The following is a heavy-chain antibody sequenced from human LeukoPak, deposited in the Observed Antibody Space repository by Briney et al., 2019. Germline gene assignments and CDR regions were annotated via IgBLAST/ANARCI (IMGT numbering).Heavy chain of an antibody. V-gene: IGHV3-7*01. D-gene: IGHD5-18*01. CDR1: GFTFSSYW. J-gene: IGHJ1*01. CDR2: IKQDGSEK. Sequence: GGSLRLSCAASGFTFSSYWMSWVRQAPGKGLEWVANIKQDGSEKYYVDSVKGRFTISRDNAKNSLYLQMNSLRAEDTAVYYCAREVTQLWFYPIYFQHWGQGTLVTVSS. CDR3: AREVTQLWFYPIYFQH.